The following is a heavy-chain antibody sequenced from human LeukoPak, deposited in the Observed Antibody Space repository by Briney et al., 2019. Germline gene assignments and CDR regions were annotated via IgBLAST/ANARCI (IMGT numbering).Heavy chain of an antibody. CDR2: IYSGGST. CDR3: ARVIAVAGTPDAFDI. V-gene: IGHV3-66*01. D-gene: IGHD6-19*01. J-gene: IGHJ3*02. CDR1: GFTVSSNY. Sequence: GGSLRLSCAASGFTVSSNYMSWVRQAPGKGLEWVSVIYSGGSTYYADSVKGRFTISRDNSKNTLYLQMNSLRAEDTAVYYCARVIAVAGTPDAFDIWGQGTMVTVSS.